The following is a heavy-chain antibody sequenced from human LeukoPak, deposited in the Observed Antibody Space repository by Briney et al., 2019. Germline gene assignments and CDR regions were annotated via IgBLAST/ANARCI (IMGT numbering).Heavy chain of an antibody. Sequence: PSETLSLTCTVSGGSISSYYWSWIRQPPGKGLEWIGYIYYSGSINYNPSLKSRVTISVDTSKNQFSLKLSSVTAADTAVYYCATLGSGYSYGYGGYWGQGTLVTASS. CDR3: ATLGSGYSYGYGGY. J-gene: IGHJ4*02. V-gene: IGHV4-59*01. CDR1: GGSISSYY. CDR2: IYYSGSI. D-gene: IGHD5-18*01.